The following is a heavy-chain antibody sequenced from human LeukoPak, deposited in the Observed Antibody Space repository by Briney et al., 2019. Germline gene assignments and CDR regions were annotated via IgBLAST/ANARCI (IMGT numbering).Heavy chain of an antibody. CDR3: ARELRSYYYMDV. CDR2: IYTDGGRT. V-gene: IGHV3-74*01. D-gene: IGHD4-17*01. CDR1: GITFENYW. Sequence: GGSLRLSCVVSGITFENYWMHWVRHAPGKGLEWVSNIYTDGGRTTYADSVKGRFTISRDNAKKTLYLQMTSLRAEDTAVYYCARELRSYYYMDVWGKGTTVTVSS. J-gene: IGHJ6*03.